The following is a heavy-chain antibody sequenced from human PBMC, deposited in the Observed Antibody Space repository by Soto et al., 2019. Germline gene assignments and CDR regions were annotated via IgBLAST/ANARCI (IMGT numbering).Heavy chain of an antibody. J-gene: IGHJ4*02. CDR1: GYTFTSYV. CDR2: ISAYNGNT. CDR3: ARVAAAAFDY. V-gene: IGHV1-18*01. D-gene: IGHD6-13*01. Sequence: AAVKVSCKASGYTFTSYVISWVRQAPGQGLDCMGWISAYNGNTNYAQKLQGRVTMTTDTSTSTAYMELRSLRSDDTAVYYCARVAAAAFDYWGQGTLVTVSS.